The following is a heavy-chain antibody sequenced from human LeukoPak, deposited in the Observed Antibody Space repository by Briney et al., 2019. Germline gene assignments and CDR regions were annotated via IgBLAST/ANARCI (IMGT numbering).Heavy chain of an antibody. J-gene: IGHJ3*02. CDR1: GYTFTSYD. D-gene: IGHD3-3*01. CDR3: ARGPSSITIFGVVIIGRGAFDI. Sequence: ASVKASCKASGYTFTSYDINWVRQATGQGLEWMGWMNPNSGNTGYAQKFQGRVTITRNTSISTAYMELSSLRSEDTAVYYCARGPSSITIFGVVIIGRGAFDIWGQGTMVTVSS. V-gene: IGHV1-8*03. CDR2: MNPNSGNT.